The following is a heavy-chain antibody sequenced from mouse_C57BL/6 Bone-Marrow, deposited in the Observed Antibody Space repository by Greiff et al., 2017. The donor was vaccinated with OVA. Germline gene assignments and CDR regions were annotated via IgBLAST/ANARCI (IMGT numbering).Heavy chain of an antibody. CDR3: ASALVYWYFDV. Sequence: QVQLQQSGAELMKPGASVKLSCKATGYTFTGYWIEWVKQRPGHGLEWIGEILPGSGSTTYNEKFKGKATFTADTSSNTAYMQLSSLTTEDSAIYYCASALVYWYFDVWGTGTTVTVSS. CDR1: GYTFTGYW. V-gene: IGHV1-9*01. CDR2: ILPGSGST. J-gene: IGHJ1*03.